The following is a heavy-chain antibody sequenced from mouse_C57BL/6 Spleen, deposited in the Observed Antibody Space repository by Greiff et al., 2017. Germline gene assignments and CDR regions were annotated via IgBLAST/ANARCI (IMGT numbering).Heavy chain of an antibody. J-gene: IGHJ1*03. CDR3: ARSGVYDYDWYFDV. V-gene: IGHV1-82*01. CDR1: GYAFSSSW. D-gene: IGHD2-4*01. Sequence: VQLQHSGPELVKPGASVKISCKASGYAFSSSWMNWVKQRPGKGLEWIGRIYPGDGDTNYNGKFKGKATLTADKSSSTAYMQLSSLTSEDSAVYFCARSGVYDYDWYFDVWGTGTTVTVSS. CDR2: IYPGDGDT.